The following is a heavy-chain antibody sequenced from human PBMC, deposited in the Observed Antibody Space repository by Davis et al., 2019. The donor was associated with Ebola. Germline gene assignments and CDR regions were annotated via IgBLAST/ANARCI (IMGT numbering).Heavy chain of an antibody. J-gene: IGHJ6*02. CDR2: INHSGST. Sequence: MPSETLSLTCAVYGGSFTDYYWNWIRQFPGKGLEWIGEINHSGSTNYNPSLKSRVTVSIDTSKNQFSLKLNSGTAADTAVYYCARGKPLGHIVLLPATSNDGMDVWGQGTTVTVSS. V-gene: IGHV4-34*01. CDR3: ARGKPLGHIVLLPATSNDGMDV. CDR1: GGSFTDYY. D-gene: IGHD2-2*01.